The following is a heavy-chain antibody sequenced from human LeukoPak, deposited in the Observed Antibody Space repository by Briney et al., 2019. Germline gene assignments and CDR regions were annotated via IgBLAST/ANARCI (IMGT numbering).Heavy chain of an antibody. CDR2: IYYSGST. D-gene: IGHD1-26*01. J-gene: IGHJ6*02. Sequence: KPSETLSLTCTVSGGSFSSNYWSWIRQPPGKGLEWIGYIYYSGSTNYNPSLKSRVTISVDTSKNQFSLKLSSVTAADTAVYYCARHSPSGYYYYGMDVWGQGTTVTVSS. CDR3: ARHSPSGYYYYGMDV. CDR1: GGSFSSNY. V-gene: IGHV4-59*08.